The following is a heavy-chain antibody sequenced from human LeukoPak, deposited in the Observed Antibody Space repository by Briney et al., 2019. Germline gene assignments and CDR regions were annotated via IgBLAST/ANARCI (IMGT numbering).Heavy chain of an antibody. Sequence: SETLSLTCSVSGGSISSSSYYWGWIRQPPGKGLEWIGSIYYSGSTYYNPSLKSRVTISVDTSKNQVSLKLSSVTAADTAVYYCARCQYGFYYYYYMDVWGKGTTVTISS. V-gene: IGHV4-39*07. D-gene: IGHD2-2*01. J-gene: IGHJ6*03. CDR3: ARCQYGFYYYYYMDV. CDR2: IYYSGST. CDR1: GGSISSSSYY.